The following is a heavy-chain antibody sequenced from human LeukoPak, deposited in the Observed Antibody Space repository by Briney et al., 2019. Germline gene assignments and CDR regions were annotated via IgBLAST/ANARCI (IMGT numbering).Heavy chain of an antibody. J-gene: IGHJ5*02. V-gene: IGHV3-74*01. CDR3: ARSGSDTNWFDP. D-gene: IGHD2-21*01. CDR2: INSDGSST. CDR1: GFTFSSYW. Sequence: GGSLRLSCAASGFTFSSYWMHWVRQAPGKGLVWVSRINSDGSSTSYADSVKGRFTISRDNAKNTLYLQMNCLRAEDTAVYYCARSGSDTNWFDPWGQGTLVTVSS.